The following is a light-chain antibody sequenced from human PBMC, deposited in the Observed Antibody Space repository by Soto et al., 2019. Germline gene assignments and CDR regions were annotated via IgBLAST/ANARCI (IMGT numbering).Light chain of an antibody. Sequence: EIVLTQSPATLSLSPGERATLSSRASQSVSSYLAWYQQKPGQAPRLLISDASNRATGIPARFSGSGSGTDVTLTISSLEPEDFAVYYCQQRTNWRATCGPGTKVDIK. CDR3: QQRTNWRAT. CDR1: QSVSSY. V-gene: IGKV3-11*01. CDR2: DAS. J-gene: IGKJ3*01.